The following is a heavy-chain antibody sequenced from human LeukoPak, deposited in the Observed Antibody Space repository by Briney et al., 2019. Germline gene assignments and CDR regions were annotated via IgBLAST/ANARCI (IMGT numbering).Heavy chain of an antibody. CDR2: ISGSGGST. J-gene: IGHJ4*02. Sequence: PGGSLRLSCAASGFTFSSYWMSWVRQAPGKGLEWVSVISGSGGSTYYADSVKGRFTISRDNSKNTLYLQMNSLRAEDAAVYYCARLYCGSTSCYPLDYWGQGTLVTVSS. D-gene: IGHD2-2*01. V-gene: IGHV3-23*01. CDR1: GFTFSSYW. CDR3: ARLYCGSTSCYPLDY.